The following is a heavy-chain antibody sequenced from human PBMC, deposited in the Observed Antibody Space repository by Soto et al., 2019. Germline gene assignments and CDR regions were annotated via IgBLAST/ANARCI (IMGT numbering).Heavy chain of an antibody. Sequence: ASVKVSCKASGYTFTSYGISWVRQAPGQGLEWMGWISAYNGNTNYAQKLQGRVTMTTDTSTGTAYMELRSLRSDDTAVYYCAREKMRYSYGMLDYCVPGTLVTVSS. V-gene: IGHV1-18*04. CDR1: GYTFTSYG. D-gene: IGHD5-18*01. J-gene: IGHJ4*01. CDR2: ISAYNGNT. CDR3: AREKMRYSYGMLDY.